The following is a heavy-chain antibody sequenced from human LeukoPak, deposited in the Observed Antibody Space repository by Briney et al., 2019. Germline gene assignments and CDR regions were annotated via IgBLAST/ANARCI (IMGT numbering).Heavy chain of an antibody. D-gene: IGHD3-10*01. CDR2: IYYSGST. V-gene: IGHV4-59*08. Sequence: PSGSLTLTCTVSGCTISSYDWSWVRQPPGKGLEWVGYIYYSGSTNYTPSLKSRVTISVDTSKNQSSLKLSSVTAADTAVYYCARLHEGHRRGWFDPWGQGTLVTVSS. CDR1: GCTISSYD. J-gene: IGHJ5*02. CDR3: ARLHEGHRRGWFDP.